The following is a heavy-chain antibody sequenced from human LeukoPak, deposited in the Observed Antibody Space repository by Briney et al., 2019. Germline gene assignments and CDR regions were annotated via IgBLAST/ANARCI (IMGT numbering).Heavy chain of an antibody. CDR2: IYYSGST. CDR1: GGSISSSSYY. CDR3: ARTTMVRGTYYMDV. D-gene: IGHD3-10*01. V-gene: IGHV4-39*07. J-gene: IGHJ6*03. Sequence: SETLSLTCTVSGGSISSSSYYWGWIRQPPGKGLEWIGSIYYSGSTYYNPSLKSRVTISVDTSKNQFSLKLSSVTAADTAVYYCARTTMVRGTYYMDVWGKGTTVTISS.